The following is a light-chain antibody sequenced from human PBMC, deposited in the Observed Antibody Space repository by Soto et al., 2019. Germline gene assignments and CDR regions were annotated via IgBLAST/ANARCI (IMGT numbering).Light chain of an antibody. V-gene: IGKV1-5*03. CDR2: KAS. J-gene: IGKJ1*01. Sequence: DIQMTQSPSTLSGSVGDRVTITCRASQTISSWLAWYQQKPGKAPKLLIYKASTLKSRVPSRFSGSGSGTEFTLTISSLQPDDFATYYCQHYNSYSEAFGQGTRWNSN. CDR1: QTISSW. CDR3: QHYNSYSEA.